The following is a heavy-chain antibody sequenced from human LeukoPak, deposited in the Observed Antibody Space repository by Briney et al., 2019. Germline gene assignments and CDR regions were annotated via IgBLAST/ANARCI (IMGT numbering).Heavy chain of an antibody. J-gene: IGHJ4*02. CDR1: GFTFSNSA. CDR2: ISGSGRST. D-gene: IGHD3-10*01. V-gene: IGHV3-23*01. Sequence: PGGSLRLSCAASGFTFSNSAMSWVRQAPGKGLEWVLVISGSGRSTYYADSVKGRFTISRDNSKNMVFLQMNRLRVEDTAVYYCAKEQGDYDSGSYFNYWGQGTLVTVSS. CDR3: AKEQGDYDSGSYFNY.